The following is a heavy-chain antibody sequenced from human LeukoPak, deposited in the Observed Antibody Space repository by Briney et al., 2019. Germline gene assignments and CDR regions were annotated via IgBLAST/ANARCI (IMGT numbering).Heavy chain of an antibody. CDR1: GFTFSSYA. Sequence: GGSLRLSCAASGFTFSSYAMSWVRQAPGKGLEWVSAISGSGGSTYYADSVKGRFTISRDNSKNTLYLQMNSLRAEDTAVYYCAKDHRGFLEWHDFDYWGQGTLVTVSS. CDR3: AKDHRGFLEWHDFDY. CDR2: ISGSGGST. J-gene: IGHJ4*02. V-gene: IGHV3-23*01. D-gene: IGHD3-3*01.